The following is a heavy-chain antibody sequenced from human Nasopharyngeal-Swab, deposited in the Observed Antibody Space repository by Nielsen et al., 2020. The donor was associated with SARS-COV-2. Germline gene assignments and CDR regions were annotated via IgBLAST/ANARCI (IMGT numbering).Heavy chain of an antibody. CDR2: TYYSGST. J-gene: IGHJ4*02. D-gene: IGHD3-22*01. CDR3: ARAPIVVVITAFDY. V-gene: IGHV4-31*03. Sequence: SETLSLTCTVSGGSISSGGYYWSWIRQHPGKGREWIGYTYYSGSTYYNPSLKSRVTISVDPSKNQFSLKLSSVTAADTAVYYCARAPIVVVITAFDYWGQGTLVTVSS. CDR1: GGSISSGGYY.